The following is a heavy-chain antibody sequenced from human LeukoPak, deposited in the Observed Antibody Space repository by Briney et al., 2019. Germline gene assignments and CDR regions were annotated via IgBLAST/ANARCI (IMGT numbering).Heavy chain of an antibody. CDR3: AKVWGTWTATPGVDY. J-gene: IGHJ4*02. CDR2: IYSGGST. V-gene: IGHV3-53*05. Sequence: GGSLRLSCAASGFTVSSNYMSWVRQAPGKGLEWVSVIYSGGSTYYADSVKGRFTISRDNSKNTLYLQMNSLRAEDTAVYYCAKVWGTWTATPGVDYWGQGTLVTVSS. D-gene: IGHD1-1*01. CDR1: GFTVSSNY.